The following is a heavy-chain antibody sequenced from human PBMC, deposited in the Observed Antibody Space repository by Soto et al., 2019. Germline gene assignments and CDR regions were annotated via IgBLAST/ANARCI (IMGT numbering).Heavy chain of an antibody. J-gene: IGHJ4*02. Sequence: QVQLQESGPGLVKPSQTLSLTCTVSGGSISSGDYYWSWIRQPPGKGLEWIGYIYYSGSTYYNPSLKSRVTISVDTSKNQFSLKLSSVTAADTAVYYCARVSGYSYGYVQDYDTHPQAVNFDYWGQGTLVTVSS. CDR3: ARVSGYSYGYVQDYDTHPQAVNFDY. V-gene: IGHV4-30-4*01. D-gene: IGHD5-18*01. CDR1: GGSISSGDYY. CDR2: IYYSGST.